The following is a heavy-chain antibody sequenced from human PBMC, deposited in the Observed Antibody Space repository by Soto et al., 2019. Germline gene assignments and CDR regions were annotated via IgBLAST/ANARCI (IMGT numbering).Heavy chain of an antibody. D-gene: IGHD2-15*01. J-gene: IGHJ4*02. CDR2: ISYDGSNK. CDR1: GFTFSSYG. V-gene: IGHV3-30*03. Sequence: GGSLSLSCAASGFTFSSYGMHWVRQAPGKGLEWVAVISYDGSNKYYADSVKGRFTISRDNSKNTLYLQMNSLRAEDTAVYYCAADPCSGGSCSDYWGQGTLVTVSS. CDR3: AADPCSGGSCSDY.